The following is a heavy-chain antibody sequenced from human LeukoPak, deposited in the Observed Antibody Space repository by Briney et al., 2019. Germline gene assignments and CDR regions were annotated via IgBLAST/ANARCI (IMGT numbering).Heavy chain of an antibody. D-gene: IGHD3-10*01. CDR1: GFTFSSYA. V-gene: IGHV3-23*01. CDR2: ISGSGGST. J-gene: IGHJ4*02. Sequence: GGSLRLSCAASGFTFSSYAMSWVRQAPGKGLERVSAISGSGGSTYYADSVKGRFTISRDNSKNTLYLQMNSLRAEDTAVYYCAKVLGGFGELYQYWGQGTLVTVSS. CDR3: AKVLGGFGELYQY.